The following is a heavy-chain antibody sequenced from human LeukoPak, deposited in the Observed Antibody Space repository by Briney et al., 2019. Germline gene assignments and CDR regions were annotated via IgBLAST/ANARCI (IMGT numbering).Heavy chain of an antibody. CDR2: INPNTGNT. V-gene: IGHV1-8*01. CDR3: ARGSTVLID. D-gene: IGHD4-17*01. Sequence: ASVKVSCKASGYTFTSSDINWVRQAPGRGLEWMGWINPNTGNTGYAQKFQGRVTTATNTSISIVYMDLTGLRSDDTAVYFCARGSTVLIDWGQGTLVSVSS. J-gene: IGHJ4*02. CDR1: GYTFTSSD.